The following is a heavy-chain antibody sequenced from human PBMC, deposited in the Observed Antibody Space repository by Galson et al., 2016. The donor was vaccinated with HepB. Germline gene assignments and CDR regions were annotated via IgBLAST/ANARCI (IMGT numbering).Heavy chain of an antibody. V-gene: IGHV3-53*05. CDR3: ARVGYTRSSAGWFDA. CDR1: GFTVSSHH. CDR2: YYAAGKI. J-gene: IGHJ5*02. D-gene: IGHD6-6*01. Sequence: SLRLSCAASGFTVSSHHMSWVRQIPGKSLEWVSVYYAAGKIFYADSVKGRFTISRDNSENTLHLQMNNLRPEDTATYYCARVGYTRSSAGWFDAWGQGALVTVSS.